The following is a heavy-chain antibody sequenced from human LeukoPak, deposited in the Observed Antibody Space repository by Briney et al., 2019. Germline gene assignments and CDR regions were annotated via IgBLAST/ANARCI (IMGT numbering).Heavy chain of an antibody. J-gene: IGHJ4*02. V-gene: IGHV4-59*01. CDR2: IYYSGSI. CDR1: GASISSYY. Sequence: TLSLTCTVSGASISSYYWSWIRQPPGKGLEWIGDIYYSGSIKYNPSLKSRVTMSVDTSKNQFSLKLSSVTAADTAIYYCARENPSGYYNRPIDYWGQGTLVTVSS. CDR3: ARENPSGYYNRPIDY. D-gene: IGHD3-22*01.